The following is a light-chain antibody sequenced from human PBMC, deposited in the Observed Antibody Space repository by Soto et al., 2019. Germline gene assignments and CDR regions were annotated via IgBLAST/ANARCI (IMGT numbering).Light chain of an antibody. CDR3: QQYFTTPRT. Sequence: DIVMTQSPDSLTVSLGERATINCKSSQSIFYSSSNKNYLAWYQQKPGQPPKLLIYWASTRESGVPDRFRGSGSGTDFTLTISSLQAEDVAVYYCQQYFTTPRTFGGGTNVQIK. CDR1: QSIFYSSSNKNY. CDR2: WAS. V-gene: IGKV4-1*01. J-gene: IGKJ4*01.